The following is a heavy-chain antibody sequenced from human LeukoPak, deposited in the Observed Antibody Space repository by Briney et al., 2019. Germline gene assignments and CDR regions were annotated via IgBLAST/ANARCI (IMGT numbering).Heavy chain of an antibody. J-gene: IGHJ6*02. CDR1: GFTFSNAW. Sequence: GGSLRLSCAASGFTFSNAWMSWVRQAPGKGLEWVGRIKSKTDGGTTDYAAPEKGRFTISRDDSKNTLYLQMNSLKTEDTAVYYCTTTAVAGTGDYYYGMDVWGQGTTVTVSS. V-gene: IGHV3-15*01. CDR2: IKSKTDGGTT. D-gene: IGHD6-19*01. CDR3: TTTAVAGTGDYYYGMDV.